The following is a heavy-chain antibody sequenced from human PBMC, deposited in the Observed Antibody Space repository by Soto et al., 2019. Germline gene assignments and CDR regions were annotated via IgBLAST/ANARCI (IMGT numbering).Heavy chain of an antibody. J-gene: IGHJ5*02. CDR1: GYTFISYY. D-gene: IGHD1-20*01. Sequence: GASVKVSCKASGYTFISYYIHWVRQAPGQGLEWMGIINPSGGSTTYAQKFQGRVSMTRDTSTSTVYMELSSLRSEDMAVYYCARDITSTYWFDPWGQGTLVTVSS. CDR3: ARDITSTYWFDP. CDR2: INPSGGST. V-gene: IGHV1-46*01.